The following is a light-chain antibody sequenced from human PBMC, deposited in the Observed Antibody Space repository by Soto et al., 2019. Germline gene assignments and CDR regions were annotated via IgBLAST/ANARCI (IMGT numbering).Light chain of an antibody. V-gene: IGKV3-20*01. CDR3: QQYGSSGT. CDR1: QSVSNNY. Sequence: DIVVTRSSVTLYQSTGERATLSCRASQSVSNNYLAWYQQKPGKAPRLLIYGASNRATGIPDRFSGSGSGTDFTLTISRLEPEDFAVYYCQQYGSSGTFGQGTMVDIK. J-gene: IGKJ1*01. CDR2: GAS.